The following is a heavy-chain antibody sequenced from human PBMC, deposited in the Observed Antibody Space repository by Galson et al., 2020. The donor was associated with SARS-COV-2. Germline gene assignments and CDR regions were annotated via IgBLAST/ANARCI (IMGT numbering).Heavy chain of an antibody. CDR3: ATGITMVRGDPLYY. J-gene: IGHJ4*02. CDR2: SYPEDGEI. V-gene: IGHV1-24*01. CDR1: GYSLTQLS. D-gene: IGHD3-10*01. Sequence: SVKVSCKVSGYSLTQLSMHWVRQAPGKGLEWMGGSYPEDGEIIYAQKFQGRVTMTEDTSTDTAYMELSSLTSEDTAVYYCATGITMVRGDPLYYSGQGTLGPVSS.